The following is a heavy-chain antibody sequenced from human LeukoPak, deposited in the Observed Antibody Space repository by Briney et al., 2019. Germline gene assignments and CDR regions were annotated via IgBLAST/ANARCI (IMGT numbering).Heavy chain of an antibody. Sequence: VKVSSKASGGTFISYTISWVRQAPGQGLEWMGRIIPILGIANYSQKFQGRVTITADKSTSTAYMELSSLRSEDTAVYYCARKEGLNSSSWSDAFDIWAQGTMVTVSS. J-gene: IGHJ3*02. CDR2: IIPILGIA. CDR3: ARKEGLNSSSWSDAFDI. V-gene: IGHV1-69*02. D-gene: IGHD6-13*01. CDR1: GGTFISYT.